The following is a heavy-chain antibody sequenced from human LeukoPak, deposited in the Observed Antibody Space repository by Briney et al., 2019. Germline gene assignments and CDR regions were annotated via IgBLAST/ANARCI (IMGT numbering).Heavy chain of an antibody. CDR1: GFTFDDYG. V-gene: IGHV3-20*04. Sequence: GGSLRLSCAASGFTFDDYGMIWVRQAPGKGLEWVSYITWNGVGTAYADSMKGRFTISRDNAKNSLYLQMNSLRAEDTALYYCTKGPKHIAVAGLNWFDPWGQGTLVTVSS. J-gene: IGHJ5*02. CDR2: ITWNGVGT. CDR3: TKGPKHIAVAGLNWFDP. D-gene: IGHD6-19*01.